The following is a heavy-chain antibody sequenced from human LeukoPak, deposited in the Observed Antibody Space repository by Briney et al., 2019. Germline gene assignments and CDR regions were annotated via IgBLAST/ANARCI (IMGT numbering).Heavy chain of an antibody. Sequence: GGSLRLSCAASGFTFSGYDMHWVRQATGKGLEWVSAIGTAGDTYYTGSVKGRFTISRENAKNSLYLQMNSLRAGDTAVYYCARVVKERVGGVYYFDYWGQGTLVTVSS. V-gene: IGHV3-13*01. CDR1: GFTFSGYD. D-gene: IGHD1-1*01. CDR3: ARVVKERVGGVYYFDY. J-gene: IGHJ4*02. CDR2: IGTAGDT.